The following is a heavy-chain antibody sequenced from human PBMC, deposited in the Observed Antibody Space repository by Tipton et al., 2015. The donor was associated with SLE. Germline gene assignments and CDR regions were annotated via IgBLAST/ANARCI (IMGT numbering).Heavy chain of an antibody. V-gene: IGHV3-48*03. Sequence: SLRLSCAASGFTFSSYEMNWVRQAPGKGLEWVSYISSSGSTIYYADSVKGRFTISRDDAKNSLYLQMNSLRAEDTAVYYCARGRKRLDYWGQGTLVTVSS. CDR1: GFTFSSYE. CDR3: ARGRKRLDY. CDR2: ISSSGSTI. J-gene: IGHJ4*02.